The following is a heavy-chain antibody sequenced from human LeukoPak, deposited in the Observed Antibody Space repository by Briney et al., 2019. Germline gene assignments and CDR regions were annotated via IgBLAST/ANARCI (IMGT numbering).Heavy chain of an antibody. Sequence: GGSLRLSCAASGFTFSSYWMSWVRQAPGKGLEWVSYISSSSSTIYYADSVKGRFTISRDNAKNSLYLQMNSLRAEDTAVYYCAREMGIAAAGTGTDYYYYGMDVWGQGTTVTVSS. D-gene: IGHD6-13*01. J-gene: IGHJ6*02. CDR1: GFTFSSYW. CDR3: AREMGIAAAGTGTDYYYYGMDV. CDR2: ISSSSSTI. V-gene: IGHV3-48*04.